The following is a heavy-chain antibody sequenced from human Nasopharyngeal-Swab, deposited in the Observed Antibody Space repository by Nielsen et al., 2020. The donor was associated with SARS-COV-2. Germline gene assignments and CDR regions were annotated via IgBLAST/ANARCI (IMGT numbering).Heavy chain of an antibody. CDR2: ISPDGRST. V-gene: IGHV3-74*01. CDR3: ARGRVVTQMLGVY. CDR1: GFTFSTSW. J-gene: IGHJ4*02. Sequence: GGSLRLSCAASGFTFSTSWMHWIRQAPGKGLVWVSRISPDGRSTTYADSVKGRFTISRDNAKNTVSLQMNSLRAEDTAVYYCARGRVVTQMLGVYWGQGTLVTVSS. D-gene: IGHD4-23*01.